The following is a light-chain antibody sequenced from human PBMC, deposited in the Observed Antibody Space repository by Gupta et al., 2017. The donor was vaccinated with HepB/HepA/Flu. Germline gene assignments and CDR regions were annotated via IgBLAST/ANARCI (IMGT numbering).Light chain of an antibody. CDR2: DIN. J-gene: IGLJ3*02. Sequence: QTVVPQAPSLTVSPGRAVTLTCGATTGAVASDHFPYWFQLRPGQAPKTLISDINNKYSWTPARFSGSLLGGKAALTLSGAQPEDEAEYYCFLVYSDTRMFGGGTKLTVL. CDR1: TGAVASDHF. V-gene: IGLV7-46*01. CDR3: FLVYSDTRM.